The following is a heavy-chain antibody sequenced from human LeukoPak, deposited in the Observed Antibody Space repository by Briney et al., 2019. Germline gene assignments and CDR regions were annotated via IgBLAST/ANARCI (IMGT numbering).Heavy chain of an antibody. CDR3: ARGKTGNFDY. J-gene: IGHJ4*02. V-gene: IGHV3-74*01. Sequence: PGGSLRLSCAASGFTFSSYWMHWVRQAPGKGLVWVSHIHSDGSATSYADSVKGRFTISRDNAKNTLYLQMNSLRAEDTAIYYCARGKTGNFDYWGQGTLVTVSS. CDR1: GFTFSSYW. CDR2: IHSDGSAT. D-gene: IGHD7-27*01.